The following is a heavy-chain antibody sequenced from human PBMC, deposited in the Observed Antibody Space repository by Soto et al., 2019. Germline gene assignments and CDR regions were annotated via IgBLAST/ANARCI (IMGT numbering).Heavy chain of an antibody. J-gene: IGHJ6*02. CDR2: ISGSGGST. D-gene: IGHD2-2*01. V-gene: IGHV3-23*01. CDR1: GFTFSSYA. Sequence: GGSLRLSCAASGFTFSSYAMSWVRQAPGKGLEWVSAISGSGGSTYYADSVKGRFTISRDNSKNTLYLQMNSLRAEDTAVYYCAKDIGVVPAARLTPNFYGMDGWGQGTTVTVSS. CDR3: AKDIGVVPAARLTPNFYGMDG.